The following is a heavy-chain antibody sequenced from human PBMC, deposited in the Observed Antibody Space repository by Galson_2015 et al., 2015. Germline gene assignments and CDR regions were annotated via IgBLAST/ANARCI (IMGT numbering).Heavy chain of an antibody. D-gene: IGHD6-19*01. CDR1: GYTLTELS. J-gene: IGHJ3*02. V-gene: IGHV1-24*01. Sequence: SVKVSCKVSGYTLTELSMHWVRQAPGKGLEWMGGFDPEDGETIYAQKFQGRVTMTEDTSTDTAYMELSSLRSENTAVYYCATLWLVSEDAFDIWGQGTMVTVSS. CDR2: FDPEDGET. CDR3: ATLWLVSEDAFDI.